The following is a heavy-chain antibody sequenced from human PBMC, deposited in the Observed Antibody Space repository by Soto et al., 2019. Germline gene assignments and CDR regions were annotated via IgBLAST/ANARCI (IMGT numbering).Heavy chain of an antibody. CDR3: VKRGRNWGAFDF. V-gene: IGHV3-23*01. CDR2: IGGTDGDSDGVP. D-gene: IGHD7-27*01. Sequence: VQLLESGGDLVQPGGSLRLSCAASAFILTNYAMSWVRQAPGKGLEWVSTIGGTDGDSDGVPWYDDSLKGRFAISRDSPAITLFLIMDNLRAEDSVLYCWVKRGRNWGAFDFCCQGKTVVVSS. J-gene: IGHJ3*01. CDR1: AFILTNYA.